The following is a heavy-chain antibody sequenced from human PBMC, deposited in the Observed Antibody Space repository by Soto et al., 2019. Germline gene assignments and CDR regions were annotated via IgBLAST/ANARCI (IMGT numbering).Heavy chain of an antibody. CDR1: GGSFSDYA. J-gene: IGHJ6*02. V-gene: IGHV1-69*01. Sequence: QVQLVQSGAELKKPGSSVRVSCKASGGSFSDYAISWVRQAPGQGLEWVGGIIPMLGTPNYAPELQGRVTITADASTSTVYMELSCLRSEDTAVYYCARDPQKYYDLGVDVWGQGTTVIVSS. CDR3: ARDPQKYYDLGVDV. D-gene: IGHD3-3*01. CDR2: IIPMLGTP.